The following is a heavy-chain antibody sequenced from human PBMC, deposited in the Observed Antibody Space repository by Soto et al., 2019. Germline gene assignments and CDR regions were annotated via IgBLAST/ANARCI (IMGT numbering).Heavy chain of an antibody. J-gene: IGHJ4*02. D-gene: IGHD3-16*01. V-gene: IGHV1-69*06. CDR1: GGTFSSHG. CDR3: ARDGIMESPSHTYFDY. CDR2: FIPIFGTS. Sequence: QVQLVQSGAEVKKPGSSVKVSCKASGGTFSSHGINWVRQAPGQGLEWMGGFIPIFGTSNYAQKFQGRVTITADKSTSTAYMELTSLRSEDSAVYYCARDGIMESPSHTYFDYWGQGTLVTVSS.